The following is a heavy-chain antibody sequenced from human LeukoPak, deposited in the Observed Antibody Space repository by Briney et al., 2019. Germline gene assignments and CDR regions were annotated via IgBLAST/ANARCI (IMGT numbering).Heavy chain of an antibody. Sequence: SETLSLTCTVSGGSISGYYWSWIRQPPGKGLEYIGYIHYSGNTNYNPSLKSRVTISVDTSKNQFSLRLSSVTAADTDVYYCTRQSEFYYNGMDVWGQGTTVTVSS. CDR2: IHYSGNT. CDR3: TRQSEFYYNGMDV. V-gene: IGHV4-59*08. D-gene: IGHD3-10*01. CDR1: GGSISGYY. J-gene: IGHJ6*02.